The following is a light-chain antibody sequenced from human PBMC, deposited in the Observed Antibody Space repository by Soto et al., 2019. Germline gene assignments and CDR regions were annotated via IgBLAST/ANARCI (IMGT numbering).Light chain of an antibody. CDR2: VENSGSY. J-gene: IGLJ3*02. V-gene: IGLV4-60*03. Sequence: QPVLTQSSSASASLGSSVKLTCTLSSGHNSYIIAWHQQRPGKAPRYLMKVENSGSYNKGSGVPDRFSGSSSVADRYLTISNLQSEDEADYYCETWDSNTRVFGGGTKLTVL. CDR1: SGHNSYI. CDR3: ETWDSNTRV.